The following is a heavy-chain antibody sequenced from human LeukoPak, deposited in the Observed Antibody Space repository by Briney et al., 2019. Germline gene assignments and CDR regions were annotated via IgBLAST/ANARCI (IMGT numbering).Heavy chain of an antibody. D-gene: IGHD6-13*01. V-gene: IGHV4-4*09. Sequence: SETLSPTCTVSGGSISSYYWSWVRQPPGKGLEWIGYIYTSGSTNYNPSLKSRVTISVDTSKNQFSLKLSSVTAADTAVYYCASVGYSSSWSPDYYYYYMDVWGKGTTVTVSS. J-gene: IGHJ6*03. CDR3: ASVGYSSSWSPDYYYYYMDV. CDR2: IYTSGST. CDR1: GGSISSYY.